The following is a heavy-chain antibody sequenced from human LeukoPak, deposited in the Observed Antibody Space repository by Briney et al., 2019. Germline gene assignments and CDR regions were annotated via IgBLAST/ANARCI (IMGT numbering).Heavy chain of an antibody. D-gene: IGHD6-13*01. Sequence: GGSLRLSCAPSGFDLSNYVMTCGRQAPGKGLEWVADITSSGDIKYYSDSVKGRCPISRDNSKTTKDLQMNSLRAEDTAIYYCAKPPGRSSNWYWEFESWGQGTMVTVSS. J-gene: IGHJ4*02. V-gene: IGHV3-23*01. CDR1: GFDLSNYV. CDR2: ITSSGDIK. CDR3: AKPPGRSSNWYWEFES.